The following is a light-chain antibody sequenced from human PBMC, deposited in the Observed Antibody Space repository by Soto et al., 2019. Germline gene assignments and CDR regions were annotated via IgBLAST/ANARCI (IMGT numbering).Light chain of an antibody. V-gene: IGKV1-39*01. J-gene: IGKJ1*01. CDR3: QQGYSSRWT. Sequence: DIQMTQSPSSLSASVGDRVTITCRASQNIRSYLNWYQQKPGKAPQLLIYATSSLQTGVPSRFSDSGSGTDFSLVISDLQPEDSANYYCQQGYSSRWTSGRGTKVEI. CDR2: ATS. CDR1: QNIRSY.